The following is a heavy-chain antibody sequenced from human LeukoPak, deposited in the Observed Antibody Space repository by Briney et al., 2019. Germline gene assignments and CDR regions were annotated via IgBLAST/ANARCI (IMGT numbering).Heavy chain of an antibody. CDR1: GASISSYF. J-gene: IGHJ5*02. CDR2: FYTSGGS. Sequence: PSETLSLTCAVSGASISSYFWSWIRQPAGKGLEWIGRFYTSGGSNYNPSLESRVTMSVDTSKNQFSLKLSSVTAADTAVYYCTSGGGIDYGSDWFDPWGQGTLVTVSS. D-gene: IGHD1-26*01. V-gene: IGHV4-4*07. CDR3: TSGGGIDYGSDWFDP.